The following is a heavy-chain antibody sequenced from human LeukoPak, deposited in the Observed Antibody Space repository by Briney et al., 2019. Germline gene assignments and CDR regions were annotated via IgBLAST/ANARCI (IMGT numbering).Heavy chain of an antibody. D-gene: IGHD3-10*01. Sequence: SETLSLTCTVSGGSISGSSYYWGWIRQPPGKGLEWIGSIYYSGSTYYNPSLKSRVTISVDTSKNQFSLKLSSVTAADTAVYYCASLSITMVRGVMDYWGQGTLVTVSS. V-gene: IGHV4-39*01. CDR3: ASLSITMVRGVMDY. CDR2: IYYSGST. J-gene: IGHJ4*02. CDR1: GGSISGSSYY.